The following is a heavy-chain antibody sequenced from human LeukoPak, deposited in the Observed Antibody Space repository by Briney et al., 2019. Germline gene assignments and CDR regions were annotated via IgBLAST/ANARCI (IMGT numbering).Heavy chain of an antibody. Sequence: ASVRVSCKASGYTFTSYDINWVRQAPGQGLEWMGWMNPKSGYSGSAQKFQGRVTMTRTTSITTAYMELSSLRSEDTAIYYCARTDGDLDYWGQGTLVTVSS. CDR3: ARTDGDLDY. J-gene: IGHJ4*02. V-gene: IGHV1-8*01. CDR2: MNPKSGYS. CDR1: GYTFTSYD. D-gene: IGHD4-17*01.